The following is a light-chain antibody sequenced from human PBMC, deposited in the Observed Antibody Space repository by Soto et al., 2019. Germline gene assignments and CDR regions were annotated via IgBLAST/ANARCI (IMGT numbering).Light chain of an antibody. CDR3: QQSYTTTRT. CDR1: QSISTF. CDR2: AAS. J-gene: IGKJ1*01. Sequence: DIQMTHSPSSLSASVGDRVSVTCRASQSISTFLNWYQQRPGEAPKLLIYAASSLQSGVPSRFSGSGSGADFTLSIGSLKPEYFATYYAQQSYTTTRTFGQGTKVEVK. V-gene: IGKV1-39*01.